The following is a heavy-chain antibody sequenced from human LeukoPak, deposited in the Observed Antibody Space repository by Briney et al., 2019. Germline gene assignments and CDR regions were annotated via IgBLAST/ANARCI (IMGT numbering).Heavy chain of an antibody. Sequence: GLIYTMGSTNYTPSLKSRDTMSVDTCKKQFSLKKSSVTAADTAVYYCAKGDDYSNSGDFDYWGQGTLVTVSS. CDR2: IYTMGST. J-gene: IGHJ4*02. CDR3: AKGDDYSNSGDFDY. V-gene: IGHV4-4*07. D-gene: IGHD4-11*01.